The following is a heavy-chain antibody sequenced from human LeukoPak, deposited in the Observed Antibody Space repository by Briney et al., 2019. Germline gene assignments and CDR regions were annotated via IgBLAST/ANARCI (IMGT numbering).Heavy chain of an antibody. Sequence: GGSLRLSCAASGFTFKSFEMNWVRQAPGKGLEWLSYISNSGNTMYYADSVKGRFTISRDNAKNSVYLQMNSLRAEDTGVYYCARGGGGSYYHLLDYWGQGTLVTVSS. CDR3: ARGGGGSYYHLLDY. V-gene: IGHV3-48*03. CDR2: ISNSGNTM. D-gene: IGHD1-26*01. CDR1: GFTFKSFE. J-gene: IGHJ4*02.